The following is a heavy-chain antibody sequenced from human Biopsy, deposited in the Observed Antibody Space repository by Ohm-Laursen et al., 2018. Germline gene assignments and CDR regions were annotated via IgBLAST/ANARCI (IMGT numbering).Heavy chain of an antibody. CDR1: GGTFSSFP. D-gene: IGHD2-15*01. CDR3: ANSDGRSGFDY. V-gene: IGHV1-69*13. CDR2: ILPLSGTT. J-gene: IGHJ4*02. Sequence: SVTVSCKASGGTFSSFPFNWVRQAPGQGLEWMGGILPLSGTTSFAQKFQGRVILTADGSTSTAYMELSSLISEDTAVYYCANSDGRSGFDYWGQGTLVTVSS.